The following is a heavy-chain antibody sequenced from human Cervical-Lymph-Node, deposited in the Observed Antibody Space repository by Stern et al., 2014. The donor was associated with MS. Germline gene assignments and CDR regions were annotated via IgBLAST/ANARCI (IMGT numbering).Heavy chain of an antibody. CDR1: GGNFSVFA. Sequence: QVQLVQSGAEVEKPESSVRVSCPASGGNFSVFAISWVRQAPGQRPEWTGGIIQVLETASYAQKFQGRVTITADRATSRVHMEMTSLRGEDTAVFYCALLTYNCGPESWGQGTLVTVSS. CDR3: ALLTYNCGPES. J-gene: IGHJ5*02. V-gene: IGHV1-69*06. D-gene: IGHD1-1*01. CDR2: IIQVLETA.